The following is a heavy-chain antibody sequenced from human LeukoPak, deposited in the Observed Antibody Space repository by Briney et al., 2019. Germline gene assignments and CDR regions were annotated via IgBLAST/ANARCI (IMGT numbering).Heavy chain of an antibody. V-gene: IGHV3-30*18. J-gene: IGHJ4*02. CDR1: GLTFSSYW. CDR3: VKEAYYGWGSSPTFYFDY. Sequence: PGGSLRLSCAASGLTFSSYWMNWVRQAPGKGLEWVAVISHDVKTTYYADSAKGRFTISRDNSRNTVFLQMNRLRPEDTAVYYCVKEAYYGWGSSPTFYFDYWGQGTRVTVSS. D-gene: IGHD3-10*01. CDR2: ISHDVKTT.